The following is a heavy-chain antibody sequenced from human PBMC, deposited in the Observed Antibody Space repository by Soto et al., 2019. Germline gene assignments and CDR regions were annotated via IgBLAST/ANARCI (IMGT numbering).Heavy chain of an antibody. CDR1: GGSISSGGYY. CDR2: IYHSGST. V-gene: IGHV4-39*07. J-gene: IGHJ4*02. D-gene: IGHD2-8*02. Sequence: PSETLSLTCTVSGGSISSGGYYWSWIRQHPGKGLEWIGEIYHSGSTNYNPSLKSRVTISVDKSKNQFSLKLTSVTAADTAVYYCARDKITGLFDYWGQGTLVTVSS. CDR3: ARDKITGLFDY.